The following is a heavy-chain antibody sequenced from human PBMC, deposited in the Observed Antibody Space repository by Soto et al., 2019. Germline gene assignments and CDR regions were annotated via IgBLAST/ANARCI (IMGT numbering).Heavy chain of an antibody. CDR2: IYYSGNT. CDR1: GGSISSNDFY. J-gene: IGHJ4*02. D-gene: IGHD5-12*01. Sequence: SETLSLTCIVSGGSISSNDFYWSWIRQHPGKGLEWIGYIYYSGNTYYNPSLKSRVTILVDTSKNQFSLKVSSVTAADTAVYYCARKTGYEVFDFWGQGTLVTVSS. CDR3: ARKTGYEVFDF. V-gene: IGHV4-31*03.